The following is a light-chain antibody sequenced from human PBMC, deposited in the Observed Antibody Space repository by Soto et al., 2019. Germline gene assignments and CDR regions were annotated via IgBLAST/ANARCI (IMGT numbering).Light chain of an antibody. Sequence: VLTQSPATLSLSPGERATLSCRASQSVNSYLGWYQQKPGQAPRLLIYDAYNRATGIPARFSGSGSGTDCTLTISSLEPEDFAVYYCHQRGDWPLTFGGGTKVEIK. J-gene: IGKJ4*01. CDR3: HQRGDWPLT. CDR2: DAY. CDR1: QSVNSY. V-gene: IGKV3-11*01.